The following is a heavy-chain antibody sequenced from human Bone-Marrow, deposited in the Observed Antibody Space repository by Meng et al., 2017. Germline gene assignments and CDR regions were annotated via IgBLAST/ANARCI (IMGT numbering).Heavy chain of an antibody. D-gene: IGHD2-21*02. J-gene: IGHJ3*02. Sequence: SETLSLTCTVSGGSVSSGSYYWSWIRQPPGKGLEWLGYIYYSGSTNYNPSLKSRVTISVDTSKNQFSLKLSSVTAADTAVYYCARRYIAYCGGDCYSGDAFDIWGQGTMVTVSS. CDR3: ARRYIAYCGGDCYSGDAFDI. CDR1: GGSVSSGSYY. CDR2: IYYSGST. V-gene: IGHV4-61*01.